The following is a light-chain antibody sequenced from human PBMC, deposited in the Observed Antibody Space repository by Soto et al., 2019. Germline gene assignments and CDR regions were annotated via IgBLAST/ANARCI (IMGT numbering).Light chain of an antibody. J-gene: IGKJ4*01. Sequence: EIVLTQSPATLSLSPGDRATLSCRASQSVGSYLGWYQQRPGQAPRLLIYDASNRATGIPARFSGSGSGTDFTLPISSLEPEDFAVYYCQKRSDWPSTFGGGTKVEIK. V-gene: IGKV3-11*01. CDR2: DAS. CDR3: QKRSDWPST. CDR1: QSVGSY.